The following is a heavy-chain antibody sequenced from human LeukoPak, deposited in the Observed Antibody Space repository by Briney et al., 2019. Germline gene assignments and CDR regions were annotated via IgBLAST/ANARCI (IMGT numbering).Heavy chain of an antibody. J-gene: IGHJ5*02. CDR1: GYTFTGYY. Sequence: ASVKVSCKASGYTFTGYYMHWVRQAPGQGLEWMGRINPNSGGTNYAQKFQGRVTITADTSTDTAYTELSSLRSEDTAVYYCATVSPRYSSSRYNWFDPWGQGTLVTVSS. V-gene: IGHV1-2*06. D-gene: IGHD6-6*01. CDR2: INPNSGGT. CDR3: ATVSPRYSSSRYNWFDP.